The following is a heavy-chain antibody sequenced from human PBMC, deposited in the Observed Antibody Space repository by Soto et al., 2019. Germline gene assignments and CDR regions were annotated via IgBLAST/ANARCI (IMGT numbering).Heavy chain of an antibody. Sequence: QVQLVQSAAEVKKPGASVKVSCKASGYTFTNYGISWVRQAPGQGLVWVGWIGAYNGNTDYAQKFQGRVTMTADTSTSTAYIGLRSLRSADTALYFCVRAGDSYGYRGSYYFDYWGQGTLVTVSS. CDR1: GYTFTNYG. J-gene: IGHJ4*02. D-gene: IGHD3-16*01. CDR2: IGAYNGNT. CDR3: VRAGDSYGYRGSYYFDY. V-gene: IGHV1-18*01.